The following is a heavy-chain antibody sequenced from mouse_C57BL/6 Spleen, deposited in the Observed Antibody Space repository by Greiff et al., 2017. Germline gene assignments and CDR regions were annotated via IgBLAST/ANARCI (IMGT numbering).Heavy chain of an antibody. J-gene: IGHJ2*01. CDR2: INPSTGGT. CDR3: ARYNYGSSSDY. CDR1: GYSFTGYY. Sequence: VQLQQSGPELVKPGASVKISCKASGYSFTGYYMNWVKQSPEKTLEWIGEINPSTGGTTYNQKFKAKATLTVDKSSSTAYMQLKSLTSEDSAVYYCARYNYGSSSDYWGQGTTLTVSS. D-gene: IGHD1-1*01. V-gene: IGHV1-42*01.